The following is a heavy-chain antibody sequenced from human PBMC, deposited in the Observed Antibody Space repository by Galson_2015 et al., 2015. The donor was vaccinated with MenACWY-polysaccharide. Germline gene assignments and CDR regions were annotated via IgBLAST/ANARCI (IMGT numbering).Heavy chain of an antibody. CDR1: GFTFSTYA. Sequence: SLRLSCAASGFTFSTYAMHWVRQAPGQGLEWMATISSSGDDKYYADSVKGRFTISRDNSNNTLYLEMSSLRAGDTAVYHCVKNGYTGSSYGYFDSWGQGTLGTVSS. CDR3: VKNGYTGSSYGYFDS. D-gene: IGHD1-26*01. V-gene: IGHV3-30*18. J-gene: IGHJ4*02. CDR2: ISSSGDDK.